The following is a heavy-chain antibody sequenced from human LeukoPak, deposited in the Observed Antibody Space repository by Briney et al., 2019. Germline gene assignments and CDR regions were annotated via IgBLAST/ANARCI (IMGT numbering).Heavy chain of an antibody. CDR3: AREFPGGGSQLDY. J-gene: IGHJ4*02. Sequence: SETLSLTCTVSVGSMSFYYWSWIRQTPRKGLEWIGNIYYSGSTNYSPSLKRRVTISVDTSKNQFSPKLTSVTAADTAFYFCAREFPGGGSQLDYWGQGTHVTVSS. CDR2: IYYSGST. V-gene: IGHV4-59*01. CDR1: VGSMSFYY. D-gene: IGHD1-1*01.